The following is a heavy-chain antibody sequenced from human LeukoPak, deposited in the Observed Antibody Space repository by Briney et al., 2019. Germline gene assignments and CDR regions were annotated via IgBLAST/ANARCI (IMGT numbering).Heavy chain of an antibody. D-gene: IGHD3-10*01. J-gene: IGHJ4*02. CDR1: GGSISSYY. CDR2: IYYSGST. V-gene: IGHV4-59*01. Sequence: ASGTLSLTCTVSGGSISSYYWSWIRQPPGKGLEWIGYIYYSGSTNYNPSLKSRVTISVDTSKNQFSLKLSSVTAADTAVYYCARAMATYYFDYWGQGTLVTVSS. CDR3: ARAMATYYFDY.